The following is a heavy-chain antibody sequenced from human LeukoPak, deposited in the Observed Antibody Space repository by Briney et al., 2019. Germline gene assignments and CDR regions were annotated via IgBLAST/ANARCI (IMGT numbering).Heavy chain of an antibody. CDR3: ATYSTGFDI. V-gene: IGHV4-34*01. CDR1: GGSFSGYY. CDR2: INHSGST. Sequence: PSETLSLTCAVYGGSFSGYYWSWIRQPPGKGLEWIGEINHSGSTNYNPSLKSRFTISVDTSNDQFSLKLSSVTAADTAVYYCATYSTGFDIWGQGTVVTVSS. D-gene: IGHD6-19*01. J-gene: IGHJ3*02.